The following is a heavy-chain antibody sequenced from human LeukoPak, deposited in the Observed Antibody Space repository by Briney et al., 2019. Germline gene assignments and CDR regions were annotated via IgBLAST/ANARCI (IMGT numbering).Heavy chain of an antibody. CDR3: ARDRGYYDSSGYRY. CDR1: GFTFSSYA. D-gene: IGHD3-22*01. V-gene: IGHV3-30-3*01. CDR2: ISYDGSNK. Sequence: GGSLRLSCAASGFTFSSYAMHWVRQAPGKGLGWVAVISYDGSNKYYADSVKGRFTISRDNSKNTLYLQMNSLRAEDTAVYYCARDRGYYDSSGYRYWGQGTLVTVSS. J-gene: IGHJ4*02.